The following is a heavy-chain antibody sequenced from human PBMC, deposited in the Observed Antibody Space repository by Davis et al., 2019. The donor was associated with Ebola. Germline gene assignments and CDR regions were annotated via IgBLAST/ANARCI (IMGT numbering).Heavy chain of an antibody. D-gene: IGHD1-26*01. CDR1: GFTFSTYG. CDR2: ISYDGSNK. Sequence: PGGSLRLSCAASGFTFSTYGMHWVRQAPGKGLEWVAVISYDGSNKYYADSVKGRFTISRDNSKNTLYLQMNSLRAEDTAVYYCARDRRELMDYYYGMDVWGQGTTVTVSS. V-gene: IGHV3-30*03. J-gene: IGHJ6*02. CDR3: ARDRRELMDYYYGMDV.